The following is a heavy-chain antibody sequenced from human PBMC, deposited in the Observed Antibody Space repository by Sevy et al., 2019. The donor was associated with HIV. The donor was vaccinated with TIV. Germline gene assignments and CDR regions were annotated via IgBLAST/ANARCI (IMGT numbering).Heavy chain of an antibody. D-gene: IGHD2-8*01. CDR3: ARKNGLYYFDY. CDR2: IYTTGST. V-gene: IGHV4-61*09. CDR1: GGSISSGSHY. J-gene: IGHJ4*02. Sequence: SETLSLTCTVSGGSISSGSHYWSWIRQPAGKGLEWIGDIYTTGSTNYNPSHKSRVTISVDTSKNQFSLKLSSVTAADTAVYYCARKNGLYYFDYWGQGTLVTVSS.